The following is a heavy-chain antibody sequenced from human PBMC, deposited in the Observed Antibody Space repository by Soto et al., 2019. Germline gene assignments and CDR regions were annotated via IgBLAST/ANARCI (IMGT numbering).Heavy chain of an antibody. CDR1: GDSVSSNSAA. J-gene: IGHJ5*02. D-gene: IGHD2-15*01. Sequence: QVQLQQSGPGLVKPSQTLSLTCAISGDSVSSNSAAWNWIRQSPSRGLEWLGRTYYRSKWYNDYAVSVQSRITINPDTSKNQYALQLNSVTPEDTAVYYCARDDCSGGSCYSTHWFDPWGQGTLVTVSS. CDR3: ARDDCSGGSCYSTHWFDP. CDR2: TYYRSKWYN. V-gene: IGHV6-1*01.